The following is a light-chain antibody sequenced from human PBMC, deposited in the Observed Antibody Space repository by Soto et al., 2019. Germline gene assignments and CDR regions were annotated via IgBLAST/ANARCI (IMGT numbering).Light chain of an antibody. CDR2: ENN. CDR3: ATWDISLSGVL. Sequence: QSVLTQPPSVSAAPGQTVTISCSGSSSNIGKHYVSWYQHLPGTAPKLLIYENNERPSGIPDRFSGSKSGTSATLGITGLQTGDEADYYCATWDISLSGVLFGGGTKLTVL. CDR1: SSNIGKHY. V-gene: IGLV1-51*02. J-gene: IGLJ2*01.